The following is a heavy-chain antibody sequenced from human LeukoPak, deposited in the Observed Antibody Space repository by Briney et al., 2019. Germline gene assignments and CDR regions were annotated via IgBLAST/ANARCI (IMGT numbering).Heavy chain of an antibody. Sequence: ASVKVSCKASGYTFTSYDINWVRQAPGQGLEWMGWMNPNSGNTGYAQKFQGRVTITRNTSISTAYMELSSLRFEDTAVYYCARGRTPGYYYDSSGYYDYWGQGTLVTVSS. V-gene: IGHV1-8*03. D-gene: IGHD3-22*01. CDR3: ARGRTPGYYYDSSGYYDY. CDR2: MNPNSGNT. CDR1: GYTFTSYD. J-gene: IGHJ4*02.